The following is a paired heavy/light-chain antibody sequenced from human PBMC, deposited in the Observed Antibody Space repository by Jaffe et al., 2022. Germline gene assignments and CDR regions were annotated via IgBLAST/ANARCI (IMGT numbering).Heavy chain of an antibody. D-gene: IGHD3-10*01. Sequence: EVQLVESGGGLVQPGGSLRLSCAASGFTFSSYEMNWVRQAPGKGLEWVSYISSSGSTIYYADSVKGRFTISRDNAKNSLYLQMNSLRAEDTAVYYCARAKRGLLWFGKPNNWFDPWGQGTLVTVSS. CDR3: ARAKRGLLWFGKPNNWFDP. V-gene: IGHV3-48*03. CDR1: GFTFSSYE. CDR2: ISSSGSTI. J-gene: IGHJ5*02.
Light chain of an antibody. J-gene: IGKJ2*01. CDR2: GAS. CDR3: QQYNNWPLYT. CDR1: QSVSSN. V-gene: IGKV3-15*01. Sequence: EIVMTQSPATLSVSPGERATLSCRASQSVSSNLAWYQQKPGQAPRLLIYGASTRATGIPARFSGSGSGTEFTLTISSLQSEDFAVYYCQQYNNWPLYTFGQGTKLEIK.